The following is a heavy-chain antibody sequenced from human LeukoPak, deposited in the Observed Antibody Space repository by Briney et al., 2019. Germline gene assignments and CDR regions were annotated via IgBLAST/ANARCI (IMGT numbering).Heavy chain of an antibody. CDR3: VKGRGYYYYYGMDV. CDR2: MNSNGGTP. J-gene: IGHJ6*04. CDR1: GFTFSPYA. Sequence: PGGSLRLSCSASGFTFSPYAMNWVRQAPGKGLEYVSAMNSNGGTPYYADSVQGRFTISRDDSKNTLYLQMCSLRAEDTAVYYCVKGRGYYYYYGMDVWGRGTMVIVS. V-gene: IGHV3-64D*06.